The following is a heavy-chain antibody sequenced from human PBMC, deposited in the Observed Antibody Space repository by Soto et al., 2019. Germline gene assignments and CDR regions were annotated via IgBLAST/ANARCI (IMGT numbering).Heavy chain of an antibody. CDR3: AREYGGNFDY. CDR1: GGSISSYY. V-gene: IGHV4-59*01. CDR2: IYYSGST. J-gene: IGHJ4*02. D-gene: IGHD4-17*01. Sequence: SETLSLTCTVSGGSISSYYWSWIRQPPGKGLEWIGYIYYSGSTNYNPSLKSRVTISVDTSKNQFSLKLGSVTAADTAVYYCAREYGGNFDYWGQGTLVTVSS.